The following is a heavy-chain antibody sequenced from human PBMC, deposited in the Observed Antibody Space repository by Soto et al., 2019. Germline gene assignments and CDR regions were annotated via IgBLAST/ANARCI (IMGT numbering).Heavy chain of an antibody. D-gene: IGHD3-16*01. CDR3: ARWGTTGGLDV. V-gene: IGHV3-30*19. CDR2: TSYDGSDK. CDR1: GFTFRSYV. J-gene: IGHJ1*01. Sequence: QVQLVESGGGVVQPGTSLRVSCVGSGFTFRSYVIHWVRQAPGKGLEWVALTSYDGSDKYYGASVRGRFTISRDNSRNTVDLQMDSLRREDTALYYCARWGTTGGLDVWGQGTLVSVSS.